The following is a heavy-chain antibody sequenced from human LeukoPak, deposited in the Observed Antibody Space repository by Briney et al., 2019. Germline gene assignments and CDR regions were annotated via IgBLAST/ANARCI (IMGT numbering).Heavy chain of an antibody. CDR1: GDSINNYY. D-gene: IGHD3-10*01. CDR3: AGDTYGSDY. J-gene: IGHJ4*02. Sequence: PSETLSLTCTVSGDSINNYYWNWIRQPPGKGLEWIGYIYYSGSTNYNPSLKSRVTTSIDTSKNQFSLKLRSVTAADTAMYYCAGDTYGSDYWGQGTRVTVSS. CDR2: IYYSGST. V-gene: IGHV4-59*01.